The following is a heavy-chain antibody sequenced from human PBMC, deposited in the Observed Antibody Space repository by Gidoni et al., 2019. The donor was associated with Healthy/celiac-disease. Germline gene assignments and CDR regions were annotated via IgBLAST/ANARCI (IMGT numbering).Heavy chain of an antibody. CDR2: ISSSSSYI. D-gene: IGHD3-3*01. J-gene: IGHJ4*02. CDR1: GFTFSSYS. V-gene: IGHV3-21*01. Sequence: EVQLVESGGGLVKPGGSLRLSCAASGFTFSSYSMNWVRQAPGKGREWVSSISSSSSYIYYAASVKGRFTISRDNAKNSLYLQMNSLRAEDTAVYYCARTPSITIFDYWGQGTLVTVSS. CDR3: ARTPSITIFDY.